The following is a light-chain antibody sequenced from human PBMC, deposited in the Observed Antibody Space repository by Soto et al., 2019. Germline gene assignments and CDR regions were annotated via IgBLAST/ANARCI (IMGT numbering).Light chain of an antibody. V-gene: IGKV3-20*01. CDR3: QQYGSCPIT. CDR1: QSVSSSY. Sequence: SPGEKKNPSWRASQSVSSSYLAWYQQKPGQAPRLLIYGASSRATGIPDRFSGSGSGTDSTLTISRLEPEACAASFCQQYGSCPITFGQGTRLEIK. CDR2: GAS. J-gene: IGKJ5*01.